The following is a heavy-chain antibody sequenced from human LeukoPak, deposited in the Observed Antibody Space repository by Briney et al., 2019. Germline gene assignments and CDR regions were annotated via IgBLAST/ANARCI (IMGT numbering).Heavy chain of an antibody. CDR3: ARASGIAAAGPQYYFDY. CDR1: GGSISSYY. J-gene: IGHJ4*02. V-gene: IGHV4-59*01. CDR2: IYYSGST. D-gene: IGHD6-13*01. Sequence: SETLSLTCTVSGGSISSYYWSWIRQPPGKGLEWIGYIYYSGSTNYNPSLKSRVTISVDTSKNQFSLKLSSVTAADTAVYYCARASGIAAAGPQYYFDYWGQGTLVTVSS.